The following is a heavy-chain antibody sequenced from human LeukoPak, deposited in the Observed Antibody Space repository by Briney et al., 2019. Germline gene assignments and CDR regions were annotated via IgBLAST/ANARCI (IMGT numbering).Heavy chain of an antibody. CDR3: ARGRGSYYGKWLDY. CDR2: INHSGSA. D-gene: IGHD1-26*01. J-gene: IGHJ4*02. CDR1: GGSFSGYY. V-gene: IGHV4-34*01. Sequence: SETLSLTCAVYGGSFSGYYWSWIRQPPGKGLEWMGEINHSGSANYNPSLKSRATIPVPTSTTQFSLKLSSMTAADTAVYYCARGRGSYYGKWLDYWGQGTLVTVSS.